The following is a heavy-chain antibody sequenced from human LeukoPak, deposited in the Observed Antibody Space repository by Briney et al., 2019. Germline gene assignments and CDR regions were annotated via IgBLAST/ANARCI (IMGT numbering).Heavy chain of an antibody. Sequence: PGGSLRLSCAASGFTFSSYEMSWVRQAPGKGLEWVSYIATGGSAIYYADSVKGRFTISRGNAKNSLYLQMNSLRAEDMAVYYCVRGGYCSSTICYWCNAFDMWGQGTMVTVSS. CDR1: GFTFSSYE. J-gene: IGHJ3*02. D-gene: IGHD2-2*01. CDR3: VRGGYCSSTICYWCNAFDM. CDR2: IATGGSAI. V-gene: IGHV3-48*03.